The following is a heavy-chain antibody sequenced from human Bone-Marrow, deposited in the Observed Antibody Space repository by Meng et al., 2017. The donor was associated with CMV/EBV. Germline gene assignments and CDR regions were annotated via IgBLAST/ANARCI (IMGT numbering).Heavy chain of an antibody. CDR1: GFTFSSYW. Sequence: GESLKISCAASGFTFSSYWMHWVRQAPGKGLVWVSRINSDGNSTTYADSVKGRFTISRDNAKNTLYLQMNSLRVEDTALYYCARDADTIFDAFDIWGQGTRVTGSS. CDR2: INSDGNST. CDR3: ARDADTIFDAFDI. J-gene: IGHJ3*02. V-gene: IGHV3-74*01. D-gene: IGHD3-3*01.